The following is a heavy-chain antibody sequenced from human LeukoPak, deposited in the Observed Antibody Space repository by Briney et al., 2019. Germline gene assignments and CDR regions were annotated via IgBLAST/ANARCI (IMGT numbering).Heavy chain of an antibody. CDR3: ARGGESYYYDSSGYPDY. CDR2: ISSSSSYI. J-gene: IGHJ4*02. CDR1: GFTFSSYS. D-gene: IGHD3-22*01. V-gene: IGHV3-21*01. Sequence: GGSLRPSCAAPGFTFSSYSMNWVRQAPGKGLEWVSSISSSSSYIYYADSVKGRFTISRDNAKNSLYLQMNSLRAEDTAVYYCARGGESYYYDSSGYPDYWGQGTLVTVSS.